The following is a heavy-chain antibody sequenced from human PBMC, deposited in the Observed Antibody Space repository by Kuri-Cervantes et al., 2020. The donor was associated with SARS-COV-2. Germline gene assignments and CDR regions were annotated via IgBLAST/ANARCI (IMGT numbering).Heavy chain of an antibody. CDR3: ARVSGELGYCSSTSCYEPIFYYGMDV. J-gene: IGHJ6*02. CDR1: GGSISSYY. D-gene: IGHD2-2*01. V-gene: IGHV4-59*01. Sequence: GSLRLSCTASGGSISSYYWSWIRQPPGKGLEWIGYIYYSGSTNYNPSLKSRVTISVDTSKNQFSLKLSSVTAADTAVYYCARVSGELGYCSSTSCYEPIFYYGMDVWGQGTTVTVSS. CDR2: IYYSGST.